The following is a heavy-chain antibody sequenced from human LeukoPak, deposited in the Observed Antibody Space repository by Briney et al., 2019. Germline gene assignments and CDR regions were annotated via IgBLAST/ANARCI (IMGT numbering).Heavy chain of an antibody. Sequence: PGGSLRLSCAASGFTFSSYAMSWVRQAPGKGLEWVSAISGSGGSTYYADSVKDRFTISRDNSKNTLYLQMNSLRAEDTAVYYCAKSSRYCSGGSCSYWFDPWGQGTLVTVSS. CDR1: GFTFSSYA. V-gene: IGHV3-23*01. D-gene: IGHD2-15*01. CDR3: AKSSRYCSGGSCSYWFDP. CDR2: ISGSGGST. J-gene: IGHJ5*02.